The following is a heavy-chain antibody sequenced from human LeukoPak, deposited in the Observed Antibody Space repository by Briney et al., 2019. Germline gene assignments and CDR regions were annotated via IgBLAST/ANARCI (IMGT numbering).Heavy chain of an antibody. D-gene: IGHD3-9*01. J-gene: IGHJ4*02. CDR2: IYHSGST. CDR1: GYSISSGYY. CDR3: AREVPLILTGYFDY. Sequence: SETLSLTCAVSGYSISSGYYWGWIRQPPGKGLEWIGIIYHSGSTYYNPSLKSRVTISVDTSKNQFSLKLSSVTAADTAVYYCAREVPLILTGYFDYWGQGTLVTVSS. V-gene: IGHV4-38-2*02.